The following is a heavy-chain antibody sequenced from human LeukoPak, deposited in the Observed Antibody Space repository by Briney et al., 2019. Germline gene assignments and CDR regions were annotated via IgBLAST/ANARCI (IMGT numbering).Heavy chain of an antibody. CDR1: GFTFSAYA. CDR2: LGSGNKP. J-gene: IGHJ4*02. Sequence: GGSLWLSCEASGFTFSAYAMAWVRQAPGKGLEWGSALGSGNKPHSSNSLKGRFAISRDNTKSILFPQLHSLRAEDAALYYCAVVVTANRHYYFDYWGQGTLVTVSS. D-gene: IGHD2-21*02. V-gene: IGHV3-23*05. CDR3: AVVVTANRHYYFDY.